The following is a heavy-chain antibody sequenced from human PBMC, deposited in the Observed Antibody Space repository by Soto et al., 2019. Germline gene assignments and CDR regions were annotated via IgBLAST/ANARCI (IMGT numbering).Heavy chain of an antibody. D-gene: IGHD3-22*01. J-gene: IGHJ4*02. CDR1: GGSIINGDFY. CDR3: ARSDSSGYYYVDY. CDR2: IYYSGST. V-gene: IGHV4-30-4*01. Sequence: SETLSLTCTVSGGSIINGDFYWSWIRQPPGKGLEWIGYIYYSGSTYYNPSLKSRLTISLDTSKNQFSLKLSSVTAADTAVYYCARSDSSGYYYVDYWGQGTLVTVSS.